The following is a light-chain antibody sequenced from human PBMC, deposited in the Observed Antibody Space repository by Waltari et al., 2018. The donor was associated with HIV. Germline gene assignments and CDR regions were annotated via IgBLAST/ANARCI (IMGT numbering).Light chain of an antibody. V-gene: IGLV1-40*01. CDR2: GGA. Sequence: QSVLTQPPSVSGAPGQRITISCTWNSSNNGAGYDVHWYQRLPGTSPKLLIYGGAYRPSGVPDRFSASKSGTSASLAISGLQAEDEADYFCQSYDRSLDWVFGGGTKLTVL. J-gene: IGLJ3*02. CDR1: SSNNGAGYD. CDR3: QSYDRSLDWV.